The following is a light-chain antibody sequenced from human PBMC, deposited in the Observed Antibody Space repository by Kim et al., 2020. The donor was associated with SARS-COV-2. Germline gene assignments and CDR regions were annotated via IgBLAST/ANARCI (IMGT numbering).Light chain of an antibody. J-gene: IGKJ5*01. Sequence: ASVGDRVTITCRASQSISRYLNWYQQKPGKAPKLLISAASSLQSEVPSRFSGSASGAEFTLTISSLQPGDSATYYCQQNYFIPITFGQGTRLEIK. V-gene: IGKV1-39*01. CDR2: AAS. CDR3: QQNYFIPIT. CDR1: QSISRY.